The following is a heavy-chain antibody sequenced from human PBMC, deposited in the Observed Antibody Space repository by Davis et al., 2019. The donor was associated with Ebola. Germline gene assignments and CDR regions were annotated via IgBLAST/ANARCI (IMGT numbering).Heavy chain of an antibody. V-gene: IGHV3-9*03. CDR2: ISWDRGSI. J-gene: IGHJ3*02. D-gene: IGHD3-10*01. Sequence: PGGSLRLSCVASGFSFDDYAMHWVRQTPGKGLEWVSGISWDRGSIGYADSVRGRFTISRDNAKNSLSLQMNSLRAEDMAFYYCAKEVNSRAHSGAFDIWGQGTMVTVSS. CDR1: GFSFDDYA. CDR3: AKEVNSRAHSGAFDI.